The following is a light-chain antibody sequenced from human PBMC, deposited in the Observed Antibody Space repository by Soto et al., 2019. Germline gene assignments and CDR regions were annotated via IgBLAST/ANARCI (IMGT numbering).Light chain of an antibody. J-gene: IGLJ3*02. Sequence: QSALTQPASVSGSPGQSITISCSGTSSDVGGYNHVSWYQQHPGKAPKLMIYDVSNRPSGVSNRFSGSKSGNTASLTISGLQAEDEADYYCSSSTSSSTVVFGGGTKLTVL. V-gene: IGLV2-14*01. CDR1: SSDVGGYNH. CDR3: SSSTSSSTVV. CDR2: DVS.